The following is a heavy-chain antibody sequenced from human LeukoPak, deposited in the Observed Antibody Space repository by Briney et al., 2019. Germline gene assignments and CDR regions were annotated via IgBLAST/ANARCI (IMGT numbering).Heavy chain of an antibody. D-gene: IGHD2-2*01. CDR3: ARVIVVVPAAMPVSGFDP. J-gene: IGHJ5*02. V-gene: IGHV4-31*03. Sequence: SETLPLTCTVSGGSISSGGYYWSWIRQHPGKGLEWIGYIYYSGSTYYNPSLKSRVTISVDTSKNQFSLKLSSVTAADTAVYYCARVIVVVPAAMPVSGFDPWGQGTLVTVSS. CDR1: GGSISSGGYY. CDR2: IYYSGST.